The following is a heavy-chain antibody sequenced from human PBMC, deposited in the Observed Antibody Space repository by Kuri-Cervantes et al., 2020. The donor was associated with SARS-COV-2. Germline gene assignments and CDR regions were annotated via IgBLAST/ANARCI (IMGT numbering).Heavy chain of an antibody. Sequence: GSLRLSCTVSGGSISSYYWSWIRRPPGKGLEWIGYMYYSGSTNYNPSLKSRVTISIDTSKNQSSLNLRSVTPADTAVYYCARAVERVTGLLDHFDSWGQGTLVTVSS. J-gene: IGHJ4*02. CDR3: ARAVERVTGLLDHFDS. D-gene: IGHD3-9*01. CDR1: GGSISSYY. CDR2: MYYSGST. V-gene: IGHV4-59*01.